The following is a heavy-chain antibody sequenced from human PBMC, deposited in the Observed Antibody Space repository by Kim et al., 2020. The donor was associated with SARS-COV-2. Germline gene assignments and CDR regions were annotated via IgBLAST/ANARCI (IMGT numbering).Heavy chain of an antibody. CDR1: AFTFSSYA. V-gene: IGHV3-23*01. Sequence: GGSLRLSCAASAFTFSSYAMSWVRQAPGKGLEWVSGIRASGDTTHYADSLNGRFTTSRDNSKNTLYLQINSLRAEDTAVYYCAKDRFLYSNRWYYFDFWG. D-gene: IGHD6-13*01. CDR3: AKDRFLYSNRWYYFDF. CDR2: IRASGDTT. J-gene: IGHJ4*01.